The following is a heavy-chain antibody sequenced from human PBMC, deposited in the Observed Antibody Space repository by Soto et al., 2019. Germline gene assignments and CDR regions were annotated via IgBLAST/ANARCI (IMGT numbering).Heavy chain of an antibody. CDR2: ITPMFGRA. V-gene: IGHV1-69*01. CDR1: GGTFSTHA. D-gene: IGHD6-6*01. Sequence: QVQLVQSGAEVKKPGSSVKVSCEASGGTFSTHAINWVRQAPGQGLEWMGGITPMFGRATYAQKFQGRVWITADESTSTVYMDLSNLRSEDTAVYYCAREATHFDYTSSHYGMDVWGQGTAVTVSS. J-gene: IGHJ6*02. CDR3: AREATHFDYTSSHYGMDV.